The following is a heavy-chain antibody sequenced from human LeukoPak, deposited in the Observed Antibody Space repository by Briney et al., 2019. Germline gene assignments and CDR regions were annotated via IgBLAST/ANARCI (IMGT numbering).Heavy chain of an antibody. Sequence: GASVKVSCKASGYTFTSYGISWVRQAPGQGLEWMGWISAYNGNTNYAQKLQGRVTMTTDTSTSTAYMELRSLRSDDTAVYYCTRGNYDFWSGYFYYFDYWGQGTLVTVSS. CDR2: ISAYNGNT. CDR3: TRGNYDFWSGYFYYFDY. D-gene: IGHD3-3*01. CDR1: GYTFTSYG. V-gene: IGHV1-18*01. J-gene: IGHJ4*02.